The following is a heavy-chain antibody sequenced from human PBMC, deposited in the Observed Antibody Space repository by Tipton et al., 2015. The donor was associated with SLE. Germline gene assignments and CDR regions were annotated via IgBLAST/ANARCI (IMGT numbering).Heavy chain of an antibody. D-gene: IGHD5-12*01. CDR2: IYYSGST. CDR1: GGSISRYY. J-gene: IGHJ3*02. CDR3: ARDLGVATAFDI. V-gene: IGHV4-59*01. Sequence: TLSLTCTVSGGSISRYYWSWIRQPPGKGLEVIGYIYYSGSTNYNPSLKSRVTISVDTSKNQFSLMLSSVTAADTAVYYCARDLGVATAFDIWGQGPMVTVSS.